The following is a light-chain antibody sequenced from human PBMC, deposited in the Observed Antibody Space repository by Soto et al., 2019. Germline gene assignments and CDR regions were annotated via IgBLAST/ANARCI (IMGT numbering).Light chain of an antibody. CDR1: QSISNW. Sequence: DIQMTQSPSTLSASVGDRVTITCRASQSISNWLAWYQQKPGKAPKLLIYRASILESGVPSRFSGSGSGTEFTLTISSLQPDDFATYYCQHYDSYSLFTFGPGTKVEIK. CDR3: QHYDSYSLFT. V-gene: IGKV1-5*03. CDR2: RAS. J-gene: IGKJ3*01.